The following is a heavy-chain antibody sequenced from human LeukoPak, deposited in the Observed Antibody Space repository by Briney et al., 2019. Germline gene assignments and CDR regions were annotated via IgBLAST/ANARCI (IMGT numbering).Heavy chain of an antibody. J-gene: IGHJ4*02. CDR1: GYTFTGYG. CDR2: ISPWNGHT. V-gene: IGHV1-18*01. CDR3: ARGDGDY. Sequence: ASVKVSCKASGYTFTGYGISWMRQAPGQGLEWMGWISPWNGHTDYAQKTQGRVTLTTETSTSTAYMGLRSLRSDDTAIYYCARGDGDYWGQGTVVTVSS. D-gene: IGHD3-16*01.